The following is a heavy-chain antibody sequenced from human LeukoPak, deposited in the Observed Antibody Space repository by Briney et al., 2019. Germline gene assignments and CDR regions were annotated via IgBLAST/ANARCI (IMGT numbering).Heavy chain of an antibody. CDR2: ISGIGGST. D-gene: IGHD6-13*01. Sequence: GGSLRLSCAASGFTFSSYAMSWVRQAPGKGLEWVSAISGIGGSTYYADSLKGRFTSSRDNSKNPPYLQMISLKAEDTAVYYCAKDSFGYGSSWYTFDTLGQGTLGTVSS. V-gene: IGHV3-23*01. CDR1: GFTFSSYA. J-gene: IGHJ4*02. CDR3: AKDSFGYGSSWYTFDT.